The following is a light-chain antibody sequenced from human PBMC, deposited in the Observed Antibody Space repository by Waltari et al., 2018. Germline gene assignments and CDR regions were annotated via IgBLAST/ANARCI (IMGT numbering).Light chain of an antibody. CDR2: NDD. Sequence: SVPPQPPSAPRTPGQRVTISCSGTSPNIGSNSVNWYQHLPGAAPKLLIYNDDQRPSGVPGRFSGSKFGTSASLAISGLQSADEADYYCATWDDNLNGVFGGGTKLTVL. CDR3: ATWDDNLNGV. CDR1: SPNIGSNS. V-gene: IGLV1-44*01. J-gene: IGLJ3*02.